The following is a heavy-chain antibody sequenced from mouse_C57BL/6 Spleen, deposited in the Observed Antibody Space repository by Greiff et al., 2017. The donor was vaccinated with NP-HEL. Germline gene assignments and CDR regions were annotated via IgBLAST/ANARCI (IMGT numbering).Heavy chain of an antibody. CDR3: ARPYYSNPWFAY. CDR2: ISGGGGNT. J-gene: IGHJ3*01. Sequence: EVQGVESGGGLVKPGGSLKLSCAASGFTFSSYTMSWVRQTPEKRLEWVATISGGGGNTYYPDSVKGRFTISRDNAKNTLYLQMSSLRSEDTALYYCARPYYSNPWFAYWGQGTLVTVSA. D-gene: IGHD2-5*01. V-gene: IGHV5-9*01. CDR1: GFTFSSYT.